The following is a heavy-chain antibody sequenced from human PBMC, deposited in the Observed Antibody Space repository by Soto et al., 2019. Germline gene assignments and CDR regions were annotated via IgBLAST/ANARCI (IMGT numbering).Heavy chain of an antibody. CDR3: SFYAYSGGYFWFDP. CDR2: ISSDGNNR. J-gene: IGHJ5*02. D-gene: IGHD1-26*01. Sequence: GVSLRRSCAASGFTVSSCVMYWVRQAPGKGLEWVAVISSDGNNRYYADSVKGRLTISRANSKNTLYLQMNSLRAEDTAVYYWSFYAYSGGYFWFDPWGKGNLVTVYS. V-gene: IGHV3-30-3*01. CDR1: GFTVSSCV.